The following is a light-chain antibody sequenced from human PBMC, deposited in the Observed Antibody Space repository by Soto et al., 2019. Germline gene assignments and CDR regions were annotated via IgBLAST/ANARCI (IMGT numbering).Light chain of an antibody. V-gene: IGLV2-14*01. J-gene: IGLJ3*02. CDR2: EVS. CDR1: RSDVGGYNS. Sequence: QSALTQPASVSGSPGQSVTIACTATRSDVGGYNSVSWYQQHPGKVPKLMIYEVSNRPSWVSNRFSGSKSGNTASLNLSGLQAEDEADSYCSSLIYKQQHFHWVFGERTKLTVL. CDR3: SSLIYKQQHFHWV.